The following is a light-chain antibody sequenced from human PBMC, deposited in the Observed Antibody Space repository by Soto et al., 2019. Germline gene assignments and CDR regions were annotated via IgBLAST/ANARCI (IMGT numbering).Light chain of an antibody. CDR3: QQTYGTPQT. V-gene: IGKV1-39*01. CDR1: QSITSY. Sequence: IQMTQSPSSLSACVGDRVTITCRASQSITSYLNWYQQKPGKAPELLIHAASSLQSGVPSRFSGSGSGTDFTLTISSLQPEDFATYYCQQTYGTPQTFGQGTKADIK. CDR2: AAS. J-gene: IGKJ1*01.